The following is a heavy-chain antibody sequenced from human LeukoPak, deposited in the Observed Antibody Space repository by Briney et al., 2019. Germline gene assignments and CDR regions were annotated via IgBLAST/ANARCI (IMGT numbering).Heavy chain of an antibody. D-gene: IGHD5/OR15-5a*01. CDR2: IYHSGIT. J-gene: IGHJ4*02. CDR1: DYSISSGYGYY. Sequence: PSQTLSLTCTVSDYSISSGYGYYWGWIRQPPGKGLEWIGNIYHSGITYYNHFNSSLKSRVTISIDTSKNQFSLRLTSVTAADTAVYFCATLVSTRYYFDYWGQGTLVTVSS. CDR3: ATLVSTRYYFDY. V-gene: IGHV4-38-2*02.